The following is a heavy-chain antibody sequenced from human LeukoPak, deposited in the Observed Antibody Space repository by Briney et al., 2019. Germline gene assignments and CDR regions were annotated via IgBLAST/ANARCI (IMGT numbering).Heavy chain of an antibody. D-gene: IGHD4-11*01. V-gene: IGHV1-2*02. CDR2: INPDSGGT. Sequence: ASVKVTCKATGYTYTCYYSHEVRQAPGQGLEWMGWINPDSGGTNYAQKFQGRVTMTRDTSISTAYMELSRLRSDDTAVYYCARGWTTVTTTGGAFDIWGQGTMVTVSS. CDR1: GYTYTCYY. CDR3: ARGWTTVTTTGGAFDI. J-gene: IGHJ3*02.